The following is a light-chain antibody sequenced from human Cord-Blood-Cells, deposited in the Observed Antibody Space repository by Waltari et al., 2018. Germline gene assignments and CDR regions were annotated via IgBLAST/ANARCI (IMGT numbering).Light chain of an antibody. CDR2: VGS. V-gene: IGLV2-23*03. J-gene: IGLJ3*02. Sequence: QPALTQPASVSGSPGQSITISCTGTSSDVGSHNLVSWYQQHPGKAPKLMIYVGSKRPSGVSNRFSGSKSGNTASLTISGLQAEDEADYYCCSYAGSSTFVFGGGTKLTVL. CDR1: SSDVGSHNL. CDR3: CSYAGSSTFV.